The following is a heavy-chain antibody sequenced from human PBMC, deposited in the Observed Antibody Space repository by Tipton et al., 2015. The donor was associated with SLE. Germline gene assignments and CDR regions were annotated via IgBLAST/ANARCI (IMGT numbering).Heavy chain of an antibody. CDR3: ARTPRYYDMLTSYYMPPDY. CDR2: VYDSEST. D-gene: IGHD3-9*01. Sequence: LRLSCTVSGGSLSTSSYYWGWIRQPPGKGLEWIGTVYDSESTYYNPSLKSRVTISVDTSKNQFSLKLSSVTAADTVVYYCARTPRYYDMLTSYYMPPDYWGQGTRVTVSS. V-gene: IGHV4-39*07. CDR1: GGSLSTSSYY. J-gene: IGHJ4*02.